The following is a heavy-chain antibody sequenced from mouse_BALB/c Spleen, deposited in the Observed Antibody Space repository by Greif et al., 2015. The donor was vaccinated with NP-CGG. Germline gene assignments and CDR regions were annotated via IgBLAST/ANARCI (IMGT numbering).Heavy chain of an antibody. CDR1: GFTFSSFG. CDR2: ISSGSSTI. J-gene: IGHJ4*01. Sequence: EVQGVESGGGLVQPGGSRKLSCAASGFTFSSFGMHWVRQAPEKGLEWVAYISSGSSTIYYADTVKGRFTISRDNPKNTLFLQMTSLRSEDTAMYYCARNGAYYGNGDAMDYWGQGTSVTVSS. V-gene: IGHV5-17*02. CDR3: ARNGAYYGNGDAMDY. D-gene: IGHD2-10*01.